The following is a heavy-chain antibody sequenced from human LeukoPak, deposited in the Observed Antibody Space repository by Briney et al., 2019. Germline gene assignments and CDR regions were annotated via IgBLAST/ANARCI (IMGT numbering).Heavy chain of an antibody. V-gene: IGHV3-30*04. J-gene: IGHJ4*02. CDR3: ARVFYSSGWHGNFDY. CDR2: ISYDGSNK. Sequence: PGGSLRLSCAASGFTFSSYAMHWVRQAPGKGLEWVAVISYDGSNKYYADSVKGRFTISRDNSKNTLYLQMNSLRAEDTAVYYCARVFYSSGWHGNFDYWGQGTLVTVSS. CDR1: GFTFSSYA. D-gene: IGHD6-19*01.